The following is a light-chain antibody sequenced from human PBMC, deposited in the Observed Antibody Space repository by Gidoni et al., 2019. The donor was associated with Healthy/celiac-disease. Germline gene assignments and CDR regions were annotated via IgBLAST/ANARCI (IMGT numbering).Light chain of an antibody. V-gene: IGKV1-9*01. Sequence: DIQWTQSPSFLSASVGDRVTITCRASQGISRYLAWYQQKPRKAPKLLIYAASTLQRGVPSRFSGSGSATEFTLTISSLQPEDFATYYCQQLNSYPLTFGGXTKVEIK. CDR1: QGISRY. CDR2: AAS. J-gene: IGKJ4*01. CDR3: QQLNSYPLT.